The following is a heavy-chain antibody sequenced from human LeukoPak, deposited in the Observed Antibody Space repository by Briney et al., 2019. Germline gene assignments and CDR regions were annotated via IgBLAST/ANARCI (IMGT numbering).Heavy chain of an antibody. J-gene: IGHJ6*03. CDR1: GGTFSSYA. CDR3: ARHRPHFWSGYSTDNYYYYYMDV. CDR2: IIPIFGTA. D-gene: IGHD3-3*02. Sequence: SVKVSCKASGGTFSSYAISWVRQAPGQGLEWMGGIIPIFGTANYAQKFQGRVTITTDESTSTAYMELSSLRSEDTAVYYCARHRPHFWSGYSTDNYYYYYMDVWGKGTTVTVSS. V-gene: IGHV1-69*05.